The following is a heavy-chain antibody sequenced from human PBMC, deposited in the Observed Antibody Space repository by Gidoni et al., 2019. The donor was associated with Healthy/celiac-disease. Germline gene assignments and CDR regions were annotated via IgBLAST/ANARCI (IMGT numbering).Heavy chain of an antibody. CDR2: ISSSSSYI. D-gene: IGHD6-6*01. CDR1: GFTFSSYS. CDR3: ARDWVAAPAMGNWFDP. Sequence: EVQLVESGGGLVKPGGSLRLSCAASGFTFSSYSLNWVRQAPGKGLEWVSSISSSSSYIYYADSVKGRFTISRDNAKNSLYLQMNSLRAEDTAVYYCARDWVAAPAMGNWFDPWGQGTLVTVSS. V-gene: IGHV3-21*01. J-gene: IGHJ5*02.